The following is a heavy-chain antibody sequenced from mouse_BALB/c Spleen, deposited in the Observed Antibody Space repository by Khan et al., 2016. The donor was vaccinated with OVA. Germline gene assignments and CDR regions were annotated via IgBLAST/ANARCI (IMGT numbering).Heavy chain of an antibody. J-gene: IGHJ3*01. CDR2: IDPANGNT. D-gene: IGHD4-1*01. Sequence: EVQLQESGAELVKPGASVKVSCTASGFNIKDTYMHWVKQRPEQGLEWIARIDPANGNTKYDPKFQGKATITADTSSNTAYLQLSSLTSEDTAVYYCARDYWDVFAYWGQGTLVTVSA. CDR1: GFNIKDTY. V-gene: IGHV14-3*02. CDR3: ARDYWDVFAY.